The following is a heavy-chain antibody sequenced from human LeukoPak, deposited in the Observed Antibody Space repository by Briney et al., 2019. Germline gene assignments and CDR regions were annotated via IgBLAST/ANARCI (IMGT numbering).Heavy chain of an antibody. D-gene: IGHD2/OR15-2a*01. CDR2: IDYRGDT. Sequence: SETLSLTCTASGASISSSGYYWGWIRQPPGKGLEWIASIDYRGDTYYNPFLKSRVTISVDTSKNQFSLKLNSVTVADTAVYYCARVDVAIVPSTNFDFWGQGTLVTVSS. CDR3: ARVDVAIVPSTNFDF. CDR1: GASISSSGYY. V-gene: IGHV4-39*07. J-gene: IGHJ4*02.